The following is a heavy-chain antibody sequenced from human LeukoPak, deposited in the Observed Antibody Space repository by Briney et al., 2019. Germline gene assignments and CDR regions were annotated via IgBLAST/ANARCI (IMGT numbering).Heavy chain of an antibody. CDR3: AKGGATVIDY. CDR2: INSDGSST. CDR1: GFTFSNYW. Sequence: GGPLRLSCAASGFTFSNYWMHWVLQAPGKGLVWVSRINSDGSSTTSADSVKGRFTISRDNAKNTLYLQMNSLRAEDTAVYYCAKGGATVIDYWGQGTLVTVSS. D-gene: IGHD4-17*01. V-gene: IGHV3-74*01. J-gene: IGHJ4*02.